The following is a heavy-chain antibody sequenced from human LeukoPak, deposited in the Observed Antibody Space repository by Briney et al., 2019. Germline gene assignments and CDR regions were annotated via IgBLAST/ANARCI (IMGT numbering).Heavy chain of an antibody. CDR1: GFTFSSYS. V-gene: IGHV3-7*01. Sequence: PGGSLRLSSAASGFTFSSYSMSWVRQAPGKGLEWVAHIKKDGSEKYYVDSVKGRFTISRDNAKTSLYLQMNSLRAEDTAVYYCARDLSGVTGYIYGRGIDYWGQGTLVTVSS. CDR3: ARDLSGVTGYIYGRGIDY. D-gene: IGHD5-18*01. J-gene: IGHJ4*02. CDR2: IKKDGSEK.